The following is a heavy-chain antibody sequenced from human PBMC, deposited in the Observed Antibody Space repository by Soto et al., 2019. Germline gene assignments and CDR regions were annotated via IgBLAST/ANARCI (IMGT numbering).Heavy chain of an antibody. V-gene: IGHV4-34*01. J-gene: IGHJ6*02. D-gene: IGHD3-3*01. CDR2: INHSGST. Sequence: PSETLSLTRAVYGGSFSGYYWSWIRQPPGKGLEWIGEINHSGSTNYNPSLKSRVTISVDTSKNQFSLKLSSVTAADTAVYYCARGPTFGVVTYYYYYYGMDVWGQGTTVTVSS. CDR1: GGSFSGYY. CDR3: ARGPTFGVVTYYYYYYGMDV.